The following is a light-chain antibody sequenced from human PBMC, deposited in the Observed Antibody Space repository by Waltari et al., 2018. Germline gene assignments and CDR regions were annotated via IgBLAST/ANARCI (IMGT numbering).Light chain of an antibody. CDR2: DAS. CDR1: RSVSSNY. J-gene: IGKJ1*01. Sequence: FVLTQSPGTLSLSPGERVTLSCRASRSVSSNYLAWYQQKPGQAPRLLIYDASNRDTGIADRFSGSGSGTDFTLTISRLEPEDVAVYYCQQYGRSPWTFGQGTKVEIK. CDR3: QQYGRSPWT. V-gene: IGKV3-20*01.